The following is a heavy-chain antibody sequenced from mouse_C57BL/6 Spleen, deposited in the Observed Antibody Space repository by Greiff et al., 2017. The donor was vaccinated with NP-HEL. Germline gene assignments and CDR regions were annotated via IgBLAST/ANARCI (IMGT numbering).Heavy chain of an antibody. CDR3: ARPCYGNYYFDY. Sequence: VKLQQSGPELVKPGASVKISCKASGYAFSSSWMNWVKQRPGKGLEWIGRIYPGDGDTNYNGKFKGKATLTADKSSSTAYMQLSSLTSEDSAVYFCARPCYGNYYFDYWGQGTTLTVSS. D-gene: IGHD2-10*01. V-gene: IGHV1-82*01. CDR1: GYAFSSSW. CDR2: IYPGDGDT. J-gene: IGHJ2*01.